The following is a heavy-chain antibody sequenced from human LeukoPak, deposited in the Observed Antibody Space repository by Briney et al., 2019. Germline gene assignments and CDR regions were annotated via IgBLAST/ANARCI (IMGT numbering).Heavy chain of an antibody. D-gene: IGHD2-15*01. CDR2: IYYSGST. Sequence: PSETLSLTCTVSGGSISSYCWSWIRQPPGKGLEWIRYIYYSGSTTYNASLTNRVTISVDTSKNQFSLKLSSVTAADTAVYYCAREVGYCSGGSCYSYFDYWGQGTLVTVSS. CDR1: GGSISSYC. CDR3: AREVGYCSGGSCYSYFDY. J-gene: IGHJ4*02. V-gene: IGHV4-59*01.